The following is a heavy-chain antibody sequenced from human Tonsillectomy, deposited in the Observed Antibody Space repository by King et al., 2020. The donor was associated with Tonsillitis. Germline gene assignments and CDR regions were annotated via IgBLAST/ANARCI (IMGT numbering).Heavy chain of an antibody. CDR2: INPNTGGA. J-gene: IGHJ5*02. CDR1: GYTFTGYY. Sequence: QLVQSGAEVKKPGASVKVSCKASGYTFTGYYIHWVRQAPGQGLEWMGWINPNTGGANYAQKFQGRVTMTRDTSISTAYMELSRRGSDDTAVYYCATYGDYLGWIDPWGQGTLVTVSS. D-gene: IGHD4-17*01. V-gene: IGHV1-2*02. CDR3: ATYGDYLGWIDP.